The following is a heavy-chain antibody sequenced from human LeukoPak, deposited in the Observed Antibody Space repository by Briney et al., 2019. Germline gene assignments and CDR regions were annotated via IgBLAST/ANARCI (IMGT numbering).Heavy chain of an antibody. CDR2: IWYDGSNK. J-gene: IGHJ5*02. Sequence: PGRSLRLSCAASGFTFSSYGMHWVRQAPGKGLEWVAVIWYDGSNKYYADSVKGRFTISRDNSKNTLYLQMNSLRAEDTAVYYCARDSNRSYYISWFDPWGQGTLVTVSS. CDR3: ARDSNRSYYISWFDP. V-gene: IGHV3-33*01. CDR1: GFTFSSYG. D-gene: IGHD3-10*01.